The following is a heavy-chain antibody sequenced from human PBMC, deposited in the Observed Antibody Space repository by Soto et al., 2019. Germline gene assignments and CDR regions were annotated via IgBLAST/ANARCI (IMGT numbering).Heavy chain of an antibody. V-gene: IGHV1-3*01. CDR1: GYTFIGYA. J-gene: IGHJ5*02. CDR2: ISADNGDT. CDR3: ARTPQLELAWFDP. Sequence: GASVKVSCKASGYTFIGYALRWVRQAPGQRLEWMGWISADNGDTEYAHKFQGRVTITTDTSASTAYMELRSLRCDDTAVYYCARTPQLELAWFDPWGQGTLVTVSS. D-gene: IGHD1-1*01.